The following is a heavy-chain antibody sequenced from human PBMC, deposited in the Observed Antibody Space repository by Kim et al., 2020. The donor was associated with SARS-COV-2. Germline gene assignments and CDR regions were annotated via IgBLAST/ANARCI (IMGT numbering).Heavy chain of an antibody. CDR1: GYTLSNSG. CDR3: AGDKDYWNDSPNWFDP. V-gene: IGHV1-18*01. J-gene: IGHJ5*02. D-gene: IGHD1-1*01. Sequence: ASVKVSCKASGYTLSNSGISWVRQAPGQGLEWMGWVSPYTGNRKYAQKFQGRVAMTTDTSTDTAYMELRSLGSVDTAVYYCAGDKDYWNDSPNWFDPWGQGTLVTVSS. CDR2: VSPYTGNR.